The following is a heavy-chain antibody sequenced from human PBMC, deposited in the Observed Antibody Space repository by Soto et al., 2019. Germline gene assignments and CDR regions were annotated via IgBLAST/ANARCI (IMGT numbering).Heavy chain of an antibody. CDR1: GGSISSSNW. CDR3: AGGIQLFIVV. CDR2: NYHSGST. Sequence: QVQLQESGPGLVKPSGTLSLTCAVSGGSISSSNWWRWFRQPPGKGLEWIGENYHSGSTNYNPSLESRFNISVDQSKSQFSLKLSSVTAADTAVYDCAGGIQLFIVVWGQGTLVTVSS. J-gene: IGHJ4*02. V-gene: IGHV4-4*02. D-gene: IGHD5-18*01.